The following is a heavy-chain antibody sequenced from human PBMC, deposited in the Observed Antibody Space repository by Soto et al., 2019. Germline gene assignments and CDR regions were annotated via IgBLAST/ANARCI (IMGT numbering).Heavy chain of an antibody. D-gene: IGHD6-6*01. V-gene: IGHV4-31*03. Sequence: PSETLSLTCTVSGGSISSCGYYWSWIRQHPGEGLEWIGYIYYSGSTYYNPSLKSRVTISVDTSKNQFSLKLSSVTAADTAVYYCARDVYSSSKRGSFDWFDPWGQGTLVTVSS. CDR1: GGSISSCGYY. CDR2: IYYSGST. CDR3: ARDVYSSSKRGSFDWFDP. J-gene: IGHJ5*02.